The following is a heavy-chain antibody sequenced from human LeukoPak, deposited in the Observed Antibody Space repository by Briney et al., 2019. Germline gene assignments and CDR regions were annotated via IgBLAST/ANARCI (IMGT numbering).Heavy chain of an antibody. Sequence: QSGGSLRLSCAASGFTFSNYAMHWVRQAPGKGLEWVAVISFDATKEYFGKSVKGRFTISRDNSKSTLFLQMHSLRVEDMALYFCARFKVGSNTTQKNAFDIWGRGTVVTVSS. D-gene: IGHD1-26*01. CDR3: ARFKVGSNTTQKNAFDI. CDR1: GFTFSNYA. V-gene: IGHV3-30*01. J-gene: IGHJ3*02. CDR2: ISFDATKE.